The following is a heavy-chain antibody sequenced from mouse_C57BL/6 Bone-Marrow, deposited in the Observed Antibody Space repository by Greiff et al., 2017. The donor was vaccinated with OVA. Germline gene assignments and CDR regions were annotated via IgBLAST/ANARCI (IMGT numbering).Heavy chain of an antibody. V-gene: IGHV5-17*01. CDR3: ARINYWYFDV. CDR1: GFTFSDYG. CDR2: ISSGSGTI. J-gene: IGHJ1*03. Sequence: DVKLVESGGGLVKPGGSLKLSCAASGFTFSDYGMHWVRQAPEKGLEWVAYISSGSGTIDYADTVKGRFTISRDNAKNTLFLQMTSLRSEDTAMYYCARINYWYFDVWGTGTTVTVSS.